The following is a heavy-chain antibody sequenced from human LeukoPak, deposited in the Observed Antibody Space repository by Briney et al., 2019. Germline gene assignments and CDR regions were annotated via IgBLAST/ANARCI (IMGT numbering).Heavy chain of an antibody. V-gene: IGHV1-46*01. J-gene: IGHJ4*02. Sequence: EASVKVSCKASGYTFTSYYIHWVRQAPGQGLEWMGLINPSGGSTNYAQKFQGRVTMTRDTSTSTVYMELSSLRAEDTAIYYCAKGHRAGQPYYDNTGSGFDYWGQGILVTVSS. CDR1: GYTFTSYY. CDR2: INPSGGST. CDR3: AKGHRAGQPYYDNTGSGFDY. D-gene: IGHD3-22*01.